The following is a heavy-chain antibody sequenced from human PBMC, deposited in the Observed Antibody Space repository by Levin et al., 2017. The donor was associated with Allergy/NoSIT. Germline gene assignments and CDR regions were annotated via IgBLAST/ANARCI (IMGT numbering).Heavy chain of an antibody. D-gene: IGHD6-19*01. CDR1: GFTVSSNY. J-gene: IGHJ4*02. CDR2: IYSGGST. V-gene: IGHV3-66*01. CDR3: ARAYSSGWPIDY. Sequence: GESLKISCAASGFTVSSNYMSWVRQAPGKGLEWVSVIYSGGSTYYADSVKGRFTISRDNSKNTLYLQMNSLRAEDTAVYYCARAYSSGWPIDYWGQGTLVTVSS.